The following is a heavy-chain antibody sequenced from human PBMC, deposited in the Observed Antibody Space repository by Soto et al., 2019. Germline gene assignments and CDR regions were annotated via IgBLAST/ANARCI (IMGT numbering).Heavy chain of an antibody. Sequence: GGSLRLSCAASGFTFSNAWMNWVRQAPGKGLEWVGRIKSKTDGGTTDYAAPGKGRFTISRDDSKNTLYLQMNSLKTEDTAVYYCTTDNSGRRPNPDDYGDYNAFDIWGQGTMVTVSS. J-gene: IGHJ3*02. CDR1: GFTFSNAW. CDR2: IKSKTDGGTT. CDR3: TTDNSGRRPNPDDYGDYNAFDI. V-gene: IGHV3-15*07. D-gene: IGHD4-17*01.